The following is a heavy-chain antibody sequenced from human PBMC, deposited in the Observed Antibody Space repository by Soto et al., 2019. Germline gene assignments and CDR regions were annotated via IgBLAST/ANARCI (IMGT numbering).Heavy chain of an antibody. CDR3: ARGVGYNWFDP. D-gene: IGHD6-13*01. V-gene: IGHV3-48*02. CDR1: GFTFSSYT. CDR2: ISSSSTI. Sequence: EVQLVESGGGLVQPGGSLRLSCAASGFTFSSYTMNWVRQAPGKGLEWVSYISSSSTIYYADSVKGRFTISRDNAKNSLYLQMNSLRDEDTAVYYCARGVGYNWFDPWGQGTLFTVSS. J-gene: IGHJ5*02.